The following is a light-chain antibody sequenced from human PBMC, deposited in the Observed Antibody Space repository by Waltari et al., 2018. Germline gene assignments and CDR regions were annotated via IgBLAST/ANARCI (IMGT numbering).Light chain of an antibody. CDR1: QSISIY. J-gene: IGKJ1*01. CDR2: AAS. V-gene: IGKV1-39*01. CDR3: QQSYSTLRT. Sequence: DIQMTQSPSSLSASVGDRVSITCRTSQSISIYLNWYQQKPGKAPKLLIYAASSLQSGVPSRFSGGGSWTDFTLTISSLQPEDFATYYCQQSYSTLRTFGQGTRVEIK.